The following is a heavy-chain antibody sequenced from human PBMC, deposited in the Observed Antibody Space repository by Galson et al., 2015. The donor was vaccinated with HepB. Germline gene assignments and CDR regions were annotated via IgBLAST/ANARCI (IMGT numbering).Heavy chain of an antibody. CDR1: GFTFSSYA. CDR2: ISGSGGST. CDR3: AKDGYPRPTGWFDP. D-gene: IGHD4-17*01. J-gene: IGHJ5*02. V-gene: IGHV3-23*01. Sequence: SLRLSCAASGFTFSSYAMTWVRQAPGKGLEWVSDISGSGGSTYYADSVKGRFTISRDKSKNTLYLQMNSLRAEDTAVYYCAKDGYPRPTGWFDPWGQGTLVTVSS.